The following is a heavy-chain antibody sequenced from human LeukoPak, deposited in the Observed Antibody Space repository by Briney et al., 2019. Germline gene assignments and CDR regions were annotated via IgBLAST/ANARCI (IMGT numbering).Heavy chain of an antibody. CDR1: GFTFSSYA. CDR3: AKDLESGYSYGQDY. D-gene: IGHD5-18*01. V-gene: IGHV3-23*01. J-gene: IGHJ4*02. CDR2: ISGSGGST. Sequence: GASLRLSCAASGFTFSSYAMSWVRQAPGKGLEWVSAISGSGGSTYYADSVKGRFTISRDNSKNTLYLQMNSLRAEDTAVYYCAKDLESGYSYGQDYWGQGTLVTVSS.